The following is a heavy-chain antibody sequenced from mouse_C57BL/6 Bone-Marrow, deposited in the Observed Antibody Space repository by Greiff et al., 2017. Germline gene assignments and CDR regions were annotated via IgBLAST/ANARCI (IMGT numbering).Heavy chain of an antibody. CDR2: IYPRSGNT. J-gene: IGHJ3*01. V-gene: IGHV1-81*01. D-gene: IGHD2-4*01. CDR3: ARGALYYDYDVGFAY. Sequence: QVQLQQSGAELARPGASVKLSCKASGYTFTSYGISWVKQRTGRGLEWIGEIYPRSGNTYYNEKFKGKATLTADKSSSTAYMELRSLTSEDSAVYFCARGALYYDYDVGFAYWGQGTLVTVSA. CDR1: GYTFTSYG.